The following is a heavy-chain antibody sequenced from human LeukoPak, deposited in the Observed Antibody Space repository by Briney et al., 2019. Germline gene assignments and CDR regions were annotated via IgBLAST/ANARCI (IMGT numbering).Heavy chain of an antibody. J-gene: IGHJ6*02. V-gene: IGHV4-59*12. D-gene: IGHD4-11*01. Sequence: SETLSLTCTVSGGSISSYYWSWIRQPPGKGLEWIGYIYYSGSTNYNPSLKSRVTISVDTSKNQFSLKLSSVTAADTAVYYCARDGITVTTEDYYYYGMDVWGQGTTVTVSS. CDR2: IYYSGST. CDR1: GGSISSYY. CDR3: ARDGITVTTEDYYYYGMDV.